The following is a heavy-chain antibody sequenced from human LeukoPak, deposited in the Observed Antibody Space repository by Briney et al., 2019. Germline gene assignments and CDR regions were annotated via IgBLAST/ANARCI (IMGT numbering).Heavy chain of an antibody. V-gene: IGHV3-23*01. J-gene: IGHJ4*02. CDR3: AKLIVGVRGYFDY. D-gene: IGHD1-26*01. Sequence: PGGSLRLSCAASGFTFSSYAMSWVRQAPGKGLEWVSAIRGSGGSTYYADSVKGRFTISRDNSKNTLYLQMNSLRAEDTAVYYCAKLIVGVRGYFDYWGQGTLVTVSS. CDR1: GFTFSSYA. CDR2: IRGSGGST.